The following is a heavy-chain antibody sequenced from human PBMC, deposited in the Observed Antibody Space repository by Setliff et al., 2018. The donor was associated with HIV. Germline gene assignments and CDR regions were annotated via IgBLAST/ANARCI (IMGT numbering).Heavy chain of an antibody. V-gene: IGHV3-7*03. J-gene: IGHJ5*02. D-gene: IGHD3-16*01. Sequence: GESLKISCAASGFTFSNYWMDWVRQAPGKGLEWVATIKQDGSEIYYMDSVKGRFTISRDNARTSLFLEMRGLRDEDTAVYLCANLWELGAWGQGTLVTVSS. CDR1: GFTFSNYW. CDR2: IKQDGSEI. CDR3: ANLWELGA.